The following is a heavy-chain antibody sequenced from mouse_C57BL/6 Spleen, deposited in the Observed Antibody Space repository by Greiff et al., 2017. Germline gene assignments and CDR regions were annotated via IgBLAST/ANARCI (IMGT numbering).Heavy chain of an antibody. V-gene: IGHV1-61*01. CDR1: GYTFTSYW. Sequence: VQLQQPGAELVRPGSSVKLSCKASGYTFTSYWMDWVKQRPGQGLEWIGNIYPSDSETHYNQKFKDKATLTVDKSSSTAYMQLSSLTSEDSAVYYCARLGTGTGGAMDYWGQGTSVTVSS. CDR2: IYPSDSET. CDR3: ARLGTGTGGAMDY. D-gene: IGHD4-1*01. J-gene: IGHJ4*01.